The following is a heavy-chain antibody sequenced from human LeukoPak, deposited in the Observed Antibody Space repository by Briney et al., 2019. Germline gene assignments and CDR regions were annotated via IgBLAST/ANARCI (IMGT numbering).Heavy chain of an antibody. Sequence: SETLSLTCTVSGGSISSSSYYWGWIRQPPGKGLEWVGGIYYSGSTYYNPSLKSRVTISVDTSKNQFSLKLSSVTAADTAVYYCARHGIQWLAVNDYWGQGTLVTVSS. CDR2: IYYSGST. CDR1: GGSISSSSYY. D-gene: IGHD5-12*01. CDR3: ARHGIQWLAVNDY. J-gene: IGHJ4*02. V-gene: IGHV4-39*01.